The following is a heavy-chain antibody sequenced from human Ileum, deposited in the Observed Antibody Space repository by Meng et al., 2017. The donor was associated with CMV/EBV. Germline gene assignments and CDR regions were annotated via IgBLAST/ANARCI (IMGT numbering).Heavy chain of an antibody. V-gene: IGHV3-30*04. CDR2: LSHDGSNK. Sequence: GESLKISCAASGFTFSTYAMHWVRQAPGKGLEWVATLSHDGSNKYYADSVKGRFTISRDNVKNSLYLQMNSLRVDDTAIYYCTRDGLTGWNPFDYWGQGTLVTVSS. CDR3: TRDGLTGWNPFDY. CDR1: GFTFSTYA. D-gene: IGHD3-9*01. J-gene: IGHJ4*02.